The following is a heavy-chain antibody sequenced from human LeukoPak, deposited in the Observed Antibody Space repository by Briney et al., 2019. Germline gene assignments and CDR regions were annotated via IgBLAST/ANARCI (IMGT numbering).Heavy chain of an antibody. CDR1: GCTFSSYA. J-gene: IGHJ3*02. CDR2: INPKSGGT. Sequence: ASVNVSCKASGCTFSSYAISWVRQAPGQGLEWMGWINPKSGGTNYAQKFQGRVTMTRDTSISTAYMELSGLRSNDRPVYYCPRDYYESRSYIDAFVMWGEGTIVTVSS. V-gene: IGHV1-2*02. CDR3: PRDYYESRSYIDAFVM. D-gene: IGHD3-10*01.